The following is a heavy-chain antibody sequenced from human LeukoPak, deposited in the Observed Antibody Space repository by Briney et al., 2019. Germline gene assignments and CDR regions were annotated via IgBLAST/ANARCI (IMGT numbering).Heavy chain of an antibody. J-gene: IGHJ4*02. CDR3: ARAEYSSSWYGFNFDY. Sequence: SVKVSCKASGYTFTGYYMHWVRQAPGQGLEWMGGIIPIFGTANYAQKFQGRVTITADESTSTAYMELSSLRSEDTAVYYCARAEYSSSWYGFNFDYWGQGTLVTVSS. CDR1: GYTFTGYY. D-gene: IGHD6-13*01. CDR2: IIPIFGTA. V-gene: IGHV1-69*13.